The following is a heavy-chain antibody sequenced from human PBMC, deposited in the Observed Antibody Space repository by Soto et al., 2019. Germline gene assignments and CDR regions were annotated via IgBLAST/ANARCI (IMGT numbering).Heavy chain of an antibody. V-gene: IGHV3-30*03. CDR1: GFTFSSYG. J-gene: IGHJ4*02. CDR3: ASDVAVAGTGLFDY. CDR2: ISYDGSNK. Sequence: GGSLRLSCAASGFTFSSYGMHWVRQAPGKGLEWVAVISYDGSNKYYADSVKGRFTISRDNSKNTLYLQMNSLRAEDTAVYYCASDVAVAGTGLFDYWGQGTLVTVSS. D-gene: IGHD6-19*01.